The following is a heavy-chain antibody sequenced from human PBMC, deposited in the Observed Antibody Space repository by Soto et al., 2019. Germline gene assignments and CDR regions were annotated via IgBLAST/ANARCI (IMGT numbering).Heavy chain of an antibody. CDR1: GFTVSSNY. J-gene: IGHJ4*02. D-gene: IGHD3-22*01. CDR2: IYSGGST. Sequence: GGSLRLSCAASGFTVSSNYMSWVRQAPGKGLEWVSVIYSGGSTYYADSVKGRFTISRHNSKNTLYLQMNSLRAEDTAVYYCASVISGYESGAFDYWGQGTLVTVSS. CDR3: ASVISGYESGAFDY. V-gene: IGHV3-53*04.